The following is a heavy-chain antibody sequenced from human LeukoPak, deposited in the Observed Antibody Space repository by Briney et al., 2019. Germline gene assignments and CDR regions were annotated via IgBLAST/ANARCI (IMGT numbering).Heavy chain of an antibody. J-gene: IGHJ5*02. V-gene: IGHV1-46*01. D-gene: IGHD1-1*01. CDR3: ARDNSMEDTAWWFDP. Sequence: ASVKVSCKASGYTFTSYGISWVRQPPGQGLEWMGIISPIDGSTSYAQKFQGRVTMTRDMSTSTDYMELSSLRSEDTAVYYCARDNSMEDTAWWFDPWGQGTLVIVSS. CDR1: GYTFTSYG. CDR2: ISPIDGST.